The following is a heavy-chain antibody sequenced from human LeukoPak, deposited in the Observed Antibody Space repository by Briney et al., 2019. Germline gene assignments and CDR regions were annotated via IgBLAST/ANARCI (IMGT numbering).Heavy chain of an antibody. J-gene: IGHJ4*02. CDR3: AKDISSGWYRTFDY. V-gene: IGHV3-9*01. D-gene: IGHD6-19*01. Sequence: SLRLSCAASGFTFDDYATHWVRQAPGKGLEWVSGISWNSGSIGYADSVKGRFTISRDNAKNSLYLQMNSLRAEDTALYYCAKDISSGWYRTFDYWGQGTLVTVSS. CDR1: GFTFDDYA. CDR2: ISWNSGSI.